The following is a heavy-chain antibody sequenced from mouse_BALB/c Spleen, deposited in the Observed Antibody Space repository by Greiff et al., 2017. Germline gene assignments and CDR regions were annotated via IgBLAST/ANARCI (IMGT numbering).Heavy chain of an antibody. J-gene: IGHJ4*01. Sequence: EVQVVESGGGLVKPGGSLKLSCAASGFTFSSYAMSWVRQTPEKRLEWVASISSGGSTYYPDSVKGRITISRDNARNILYLQMSSLRSEDTAMYYCARYGSSSDYYAMDYWGQGTSVTVSS. V-gene: IGHV5-6-5*01. D-gene: IGHD1-1*01. CDR3: ARYGSSSDYYAMDY. CDR2: ISSGGST. CDR1: GFTFSSYA.